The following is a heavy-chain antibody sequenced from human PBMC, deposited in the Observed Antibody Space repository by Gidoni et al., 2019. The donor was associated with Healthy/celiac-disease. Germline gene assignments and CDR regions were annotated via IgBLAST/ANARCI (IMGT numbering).Heavy chain of an antibody. V-gene: IGHV1-18*01. D-gene: IGHD6-13*01. CDR1: GYTFTSYG. J-gene: IGHJ6*02. Sequence: QVQLVQSGAEVKKPGASVKVSCKASGYTFTSYGLSWVRQAPGQGLEWMGWISAYNGNTNFAQKLQGRVTMTTDTSTSTAYMELRSLRSDDTAVYYCAGSVQQLVPFTYYYYGMDVWGQGTTVTVSS. CDR2: ISAYNGNT. CDR3: AGSVQQLVPFTYYYYGMDV.